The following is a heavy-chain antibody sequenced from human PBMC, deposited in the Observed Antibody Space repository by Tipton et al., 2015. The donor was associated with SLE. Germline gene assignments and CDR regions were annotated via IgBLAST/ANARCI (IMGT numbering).Heavy chain of an antibody. CDR1: GGSFSGYY. CDR3: ARASSSSAFDI. V-gene: IGHV4-34*01. Sequence: LRLSCSVYGGSFSGYYWSWIRQPPGKGLEWIGEINHSGSTKYNPSLKSRVTISVDTSKNQFSLKLSSVTAADTAVYYCARASSSSAFDIWGQGTMVPVSS. D-gene: IGHD6-6*01. J-gene: IGHJ3*02. CDR2: INHSGST.